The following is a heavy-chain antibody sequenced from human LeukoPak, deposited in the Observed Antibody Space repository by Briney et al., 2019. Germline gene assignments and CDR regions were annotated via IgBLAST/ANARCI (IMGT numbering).Heavy chain of an antibody. CDR1: GFTFSSYG. V-gene: IGHV3-30*02. CDR2: IWYGGGNK. CDR3: AKDARGSKGFDY. D-gene: IGHD3-10*01. Sequence: GGSLRLSCAASGFTFSSYGMHWVRQAPGKGLEWVAVIWYGGGNKYYAGSVKGRFTISRDNSKNTLYLQMNSRRAEDTAVYYCAKDARGSKGFDYWGQGTLVTVSS. J-gene: IGHJ4*02.